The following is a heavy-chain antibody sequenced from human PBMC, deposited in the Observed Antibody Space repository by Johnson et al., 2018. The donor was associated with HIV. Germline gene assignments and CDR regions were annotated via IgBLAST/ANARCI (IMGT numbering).Heavy chain of an antibody. J-gene: IGHJ3*02. Sequence: QVQLVESGGGLVKPGGSLRLSCAASGFTFSDYYMNWIRQAPGKGLEWVSYISSSGSSIYYADSVKGRFTISRDNAENSLYLQMNSLRAEDTAVYYCAKVLGYSSSSRDAFDSWGQGTMVTVSS. D-gene: IGHD6-6*01. V-gene: IGHV3-11*04. CDR1: GFTFSDYY. CDR2: ISSSGSSI. CDR3: AKVLGYSSSSRDAFDS.